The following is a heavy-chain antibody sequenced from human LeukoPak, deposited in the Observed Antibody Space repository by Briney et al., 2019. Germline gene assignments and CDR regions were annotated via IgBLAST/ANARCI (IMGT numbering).Heavy chain of an antibody. D-gene: IGHD1-26*01. V-gene: IGHV3-30-3*01. CDR2: TSHNEYNK. CDR3: ARGPGLAVGKGYFDY. J-gene: IGHJ4*02. CDR1: GFTFNYA. Sequence: GGSLRLSCAASGFTFNYAMHWVRQAPGKGLEWVAATSHNEYNKYYADSVNGRFTISRDNSKNTLYLEVNSLRADDTAVYYCARGPGLAVGKGYFDYCGQGTLVTVSS.